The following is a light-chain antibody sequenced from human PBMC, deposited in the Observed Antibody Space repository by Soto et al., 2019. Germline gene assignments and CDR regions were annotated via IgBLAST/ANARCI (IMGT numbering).Light chain of an antibody. Sequence: QSALTQPASVSGSPGQSITISCTGTSSDVGGSNYVSWYQQHPGKAPKLMIYDVSKRPSGVPDRFSGSKSGNTASLTISGLQAEDEADYYCCSYAGSYTLFGGGTKLTVL. J-gene: IGLJ2*01. V-gene: IGLV2-11*01. CDR1: SSDVGGSNY. CDR3: CSYAGSYTL. CDR2: DVS.